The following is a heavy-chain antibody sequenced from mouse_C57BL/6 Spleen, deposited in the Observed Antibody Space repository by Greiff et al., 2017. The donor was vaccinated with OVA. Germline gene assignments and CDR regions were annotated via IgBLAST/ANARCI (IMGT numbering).Heavy chain of an antibody. CDR2: INPNYGTT. V-gene: IGHV1-39*01. D-gene: IGHD2-1*01. CDR1: GYSFTDYN. J-gene: IGHJ4*01. CDR3: ARGGNYTVYAMDY. Sequence: VQLKESGPELVKPGASVKISCKASGYSFTDYNMNWVKQSNGKSLEWIGVINPNYGTTSYNQKFKGKATLTVDQSSSTAYMQLNSLTSEDSAVYYCARGGNYTVYAMDYWGQGTSVTVSS.